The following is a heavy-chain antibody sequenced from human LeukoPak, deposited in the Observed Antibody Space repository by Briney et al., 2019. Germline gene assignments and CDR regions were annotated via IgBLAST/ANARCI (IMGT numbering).Heavy chain of an antibody. CDR2: ISYDGSNK. J-gene: IGHJ5*02. D-gene: IGHD3-22*01. Sequence: GGSLRLSCAASGFTFSSYGMHWVRQAPGKGLEWVAVISYDGSNKYYADSVKGRFTISRDNSKNTLYLQMNSLRAEDTAVYYCARGERTPSWYYDSSGYYWFDPWGQGTLVTVSS. V-gene: IGHV3-30*03. CDR3: ARGERTPSWYYDSSGYYWFDP. CDR1: GFTFSSYG.